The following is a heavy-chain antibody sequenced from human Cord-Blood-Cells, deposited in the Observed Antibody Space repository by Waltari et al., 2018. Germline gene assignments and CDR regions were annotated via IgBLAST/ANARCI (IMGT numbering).Heavy chain of an antibody. CDR2: INHSGST. Sequence: QVQLQQWGAGLLKPSETLSLTCAVYGGSFSGYYWSWIRQPPGKGLEWIGEINHSGSTNYNPSLKSRVTISVDTSKNQFSLKLSSVTAADTAVYYCARPWELWSFWFDPWGQGTLVTVSS. CDR3: ARPWELWSFWFDP. CDR1: GGSFSGYY. D-gene: IGHD1-26*01. V-gene: IGHV4-34*01. J-gene: IGHJ5*02.